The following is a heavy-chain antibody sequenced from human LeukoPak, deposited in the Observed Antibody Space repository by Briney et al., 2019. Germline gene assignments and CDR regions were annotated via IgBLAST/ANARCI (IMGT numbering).Heavy chain of an antibody. CDR1: GFTFSSYG. V-gene: IGHV3-33*06. CDR3: AKAPPKEWELLDY. CDR2: IWYDGSNK. J-gene: IGHJ4*02. Sequence: GGSLRLSCAASGFTFSSYGMHWVRQAPGKGLEWVAAIWYDGSNKYYADSVKGRFTISRDNSKNTLYLQMNSLRAEDTAVYYCAKAPPKEWELLDYWGQGTLVTVSS. D-gene: IGHD1-26*01.